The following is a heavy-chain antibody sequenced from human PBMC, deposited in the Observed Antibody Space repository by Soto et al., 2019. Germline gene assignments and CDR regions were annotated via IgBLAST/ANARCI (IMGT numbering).Heavy chain of an antibody. CDR2: IHTVGST. J-gene: IGHJ4*02. CDR3: ARGLNDDS. V-gene: IGHV3-53*01. Sequence: GGPLRLSCEVSGFSIGGNPMSWVRQAPGQGLEWVASIHTVGSTYYADSVQGRFTISRDNSKNTLFLQMNSLRVGDTAIYFCARGLNDDSWGQGTLVTVSS. D-gene: IGHD1-1*01. CDR1: GFSIGGNP.